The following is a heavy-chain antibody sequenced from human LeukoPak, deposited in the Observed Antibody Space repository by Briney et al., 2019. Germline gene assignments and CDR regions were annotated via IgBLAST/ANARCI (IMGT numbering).Heavy chain of an antibody. Sequence: ASVKVSCKASGYTFTGYYIHWVRQAPGQGLEWMGWINPNSGGTNYAQKFQGRVTMTRDTSISTAYMELSRLKSDDAAVYYCARGSFSADAPLVLDYFHHWGQGTLVTVSS. D-gene: IGHD5-18*01. CDR1: GYTFTGYY. J-gene: IGHJ1*01. V-gene: IGHV1-2*02. CDR3: ARGSFSADAPLVLDYFHH. CDR2: INPNSGGT.